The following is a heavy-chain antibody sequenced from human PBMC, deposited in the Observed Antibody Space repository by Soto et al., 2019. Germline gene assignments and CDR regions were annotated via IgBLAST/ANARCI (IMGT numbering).Heavy chain of an antibody. J-gene: IGHJ5*02. Sequence: GGSRRLSRAASGFTFSSYWMSWVRHAPGKGLEWVANIKQDGSEKFYVDSVKGRFTISKDNAKNSVYLQMNSLRAEDTAVYYFARGHTTSPNSFHAWGQGTVVTVSS. CDR1: GFTFSSYW. CDR3: ARGHTTSPNSFHA. CDR2: IKQDGSEK. D-gene: IGHD2-2*01. V-gene: IGHV3-7*03.